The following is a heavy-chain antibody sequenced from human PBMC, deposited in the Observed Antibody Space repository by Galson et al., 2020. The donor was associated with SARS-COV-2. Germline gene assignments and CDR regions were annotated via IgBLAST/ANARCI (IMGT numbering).Heavy chain of an antibody. V-gene: IGHV3-9*01. CDR3: AKGRYSYSSAWLGIDY. Sequence: GGSLRLSCAASGFTFNDYAMHWVRQPPGKGLEWVATITWNSGSIGDADSVKGRFTISRVNAKKSLYLQMNSLRAEDTARYYCAKGRYSYSSAWLGIDYWGPGTLVTVYS. D-gene: IGHD6-19*01. CDR1: GFTFNDYA. CDR2: ITWNSGSI. J-gene: IGHJ4*02.